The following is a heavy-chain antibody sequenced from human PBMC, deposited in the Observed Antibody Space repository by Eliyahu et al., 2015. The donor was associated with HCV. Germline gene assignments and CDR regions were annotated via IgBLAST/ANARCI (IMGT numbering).Heavy chain of an antibody. J-gene: IGHJ3*02. D-gene: IGHD1-26*01. V-gene: IGHV3-21*01. CDR2: ISSSSSYI. CDR3: VRDMGANVFDI. CDR1: GFSFSTCS. Sequence: EVQLVESGGGLVKPGGSLRLSCAASGFSFSTCSMNWVRLAPGRGLEWVSSISSSSSYIYYADSMKGRFTISRDNAKNSLYLQMNSLRAEDTAVYYCVRDMGANVFDIWGQGTVVTVSS.